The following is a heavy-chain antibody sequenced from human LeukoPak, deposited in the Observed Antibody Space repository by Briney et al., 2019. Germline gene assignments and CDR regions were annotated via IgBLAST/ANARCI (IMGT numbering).Heavy chain of an antibody. CDR2: IRYDGSNQ. J-gene: IGHJ4*02. CDR3: AKGGGAAATHLLDY. D-gene: IGHD6-13*01. V-gene: IGHV3-30*02. Sequence: GGSLRLSCAASGFTFSSYGMHWVRQAPGKGLEWVAFIRYDGSNQYYADSVKGRFTISRDNSKNTLYLQMNSLRAEDTAVYYCAKGGGAAATHLLDYWGQGTLVTVSS. CDR1: GFTFSSYG.